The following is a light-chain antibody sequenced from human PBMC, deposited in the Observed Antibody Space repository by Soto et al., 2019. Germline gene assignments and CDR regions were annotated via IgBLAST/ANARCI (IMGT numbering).Light chain of an antibody. CDR3: QHYVTPPWA. CDR2: GAS. J-gene: IGKJ1*01. V-gene: IGKV3-20*01. Sequence: EIVLTQSPGTLSLSPGERATLSCRASQSVSSSFLAWYQQKPGQAPRLLIYGASNRATGIPDRFSGSGSGTDFTLTISRLEPEDFAVYYCQHYVTPPWAFGQGTKVAIE. CDR1: QSVSSSF.